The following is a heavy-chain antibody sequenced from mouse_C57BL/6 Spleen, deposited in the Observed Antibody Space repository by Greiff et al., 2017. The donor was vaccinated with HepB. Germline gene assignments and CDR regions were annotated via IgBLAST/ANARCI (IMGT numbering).Heavy chain of an antibody. J-gene: IGHJ2*01. CDR1: GFTFSNYW. D-gene: IGHD2-4*01. CDR2: IRLKSDNYAT. CDR3: TVDYGY. Sequence: EVQLVESGGGLVQPGGSMKLSCVASGFTFSNYWMNWVRQSPEKGLEWVAQIRLKSDNYATHYAESVKGRFTISRDESKSSVYLQMNILRAEDTGIYYCTVDYGYWGQGTTLTVSS. V-gene: IGHV6-3*01.